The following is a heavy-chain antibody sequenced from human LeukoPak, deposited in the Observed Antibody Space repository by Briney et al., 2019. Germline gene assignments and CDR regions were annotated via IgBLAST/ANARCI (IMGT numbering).Heavy chain of an antibody. CDR1: GGSFGGYY. CDR3: ARKGWDY. D-gene: IGHD5-24*01. CDR2: INHSGST. Sequence: SETLSLTCAVYGGSFGGYYWSWIRQPPGKGLEWIGEINHSGSTNYNPSLKSRVTISVDTSKNQFSLKLSSVTAADTAVYYCARKGWDYWGQGTLVTVSS. V-gene: IGHV4-34*01. J-gene: IGHJ4*02.